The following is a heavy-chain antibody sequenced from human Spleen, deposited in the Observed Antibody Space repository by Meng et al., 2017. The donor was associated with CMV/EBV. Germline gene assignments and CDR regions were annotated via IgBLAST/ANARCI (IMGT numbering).Heavy chain of an antibody. J-gene: IGHJ5*02. CDR1: GGSFSGYY. CDR2: INHSGST. V-gene: IGHV4-34*01. CDR3: ARDNSSGAVDP. Sequence: QVQLQQWGAGLLKPSETLSLTCAVYGGSFSGYYWSWIRQPPGKGLEWIGEINHSGSTNYNPSLKSRVTISVDTSKNQFSLKLSSVTAADTAVYYCARDNSSGAVDPCGQGTLGTVSS. D-gene: IGHD6-19*01.